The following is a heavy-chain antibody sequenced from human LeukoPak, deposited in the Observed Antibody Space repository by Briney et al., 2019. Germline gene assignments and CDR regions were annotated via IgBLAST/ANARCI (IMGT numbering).Heavy chain of an antibody. D-gene: IGHD3-22*01. CDR1: GFTFSSYS. CDR2: ISSSSSYI. Sequence: PGGSLRLSCAASGFTFSSYSMNWVRQAPGKGLEWVPSISSSSSYIYYADSVKGRFTISRDNAKNSLYLQMNSLRAEDTAVYYCARDPRIGDSSGYFYWGQGTLVTVSS. V-gene: IGHV3-21*01. CDR3: ARDPRIGDSSGYFY. J-gene: IGHJ4*02.